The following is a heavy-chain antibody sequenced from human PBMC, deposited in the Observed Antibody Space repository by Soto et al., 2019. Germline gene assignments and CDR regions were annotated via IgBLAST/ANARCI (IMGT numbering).Heavy chain of an antibody. CDR3: GKDRDAMGGEYYYYYGMEV. V-gene: IGHV3-23*01. J-gene: IGHJ6*02. CDR2: ISGSGGST. CDR1: GFSFSSYA. Sequence: GFLRLFFVPAGFSFSSYAMSWVRHAPGKGLEWVSAISGSGGSTYYAGYVKGRFTISRDNSKNTLYLQMNSLRAEDTAVYYCGKDRDAMGGEYYYYYGMEVWGQGTTVTVSS. D-gene: IGHD3-16*01.